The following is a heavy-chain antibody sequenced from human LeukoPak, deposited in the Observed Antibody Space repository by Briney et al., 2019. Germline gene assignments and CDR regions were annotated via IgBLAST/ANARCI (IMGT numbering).Heavy chain of an antibody. CDR3: ARTFLGATYHTHFDY. V-gene: IGHV3-30-3*01. D-gene: IGHD1-26*01. CDR1: GFTVSSNY. Sequence: GGSLRLSCAASGFTVSSNYMSWVRQAPGKGLEWVAVVSHDGNIKYYADSVKGRFTISRDNSKNTLYLQMNSLRAEDTAVYYCARTFLGATYHTHFDYWGQGTLVTVSS. CDR2: VSHDGNIK. J-gene: IGHJ4*02.